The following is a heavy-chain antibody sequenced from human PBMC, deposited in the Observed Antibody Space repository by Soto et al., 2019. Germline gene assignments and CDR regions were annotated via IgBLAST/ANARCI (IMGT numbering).Heavy chain of an antibody. Sequence: GESLKISCKGSGYSFTSYWIGWVRQMPGKGLEWMGIIYPGDSDTRYSPSFQGQVTISADKSISTAYLQWSSLKAEDTAVYYCAADYLRHNSLNGYYYSYGMDVWGQGTTVTVSS. CDR2: IYPGDSDT. D-gene: IGHD4-17*01. J-gene: IGHJ6*02. CDR3: AADYLRHNSLNGYYYSYGMDV. V-gene: IGHV5-51*01. CDR1: GYSFTSYW.